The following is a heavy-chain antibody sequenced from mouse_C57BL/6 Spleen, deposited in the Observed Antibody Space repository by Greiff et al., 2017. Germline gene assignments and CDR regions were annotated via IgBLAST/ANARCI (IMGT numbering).Heavy chain of an antibody. CDR3: ARNEIYYDYEDYAMDY. V-gene: IGHV2-2*01. CDR2: IWRGGST. J-gene: IGHJ4*01. D-gene: IGHD2-4*01. CDR1: GFSLTSYG. Sequence: VQLQESGPGLVQPSQSLSITCTVSGFSLTSYGVHWVRQSPGKGLEWLGVIWRGGSTDYNAAFISRLSISKDKSKSQVFFNMNSLQADVTAIYYCARNEIYYDYEDYAMDYWGQGTSVTVSS.